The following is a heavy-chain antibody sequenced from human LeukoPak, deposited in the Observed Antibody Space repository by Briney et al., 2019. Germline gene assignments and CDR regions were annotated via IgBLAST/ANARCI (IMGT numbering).Heavy chain of an antibody. V-gene: IGHV3-21*01. Sequence: GGSLRLSCAASGFTFSSYSMSWVRQAPGKGLEWVSSISSSSSSYIYYADSVKGRFTISRDNAKNSLYLQMNSLRAEDTAVYYCAREMTWTQLWLRSGVGMDVWGQGTTVTVSS. CDR1: GFTFSSYS. J-gene: IGHJ6*02. CDR3: AREMTWTQLWLRSGVGMDV. CDR2: ISSSSSSYI. D-gene: IGHD5-18*01.